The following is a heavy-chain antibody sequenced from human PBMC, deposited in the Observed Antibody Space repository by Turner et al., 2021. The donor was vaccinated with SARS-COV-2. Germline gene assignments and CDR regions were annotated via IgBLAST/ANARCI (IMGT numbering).Heavy chain of an antibody. J-gene: IGHJ4*02. V-gene: IGHV2-70*11. CDR3: ARIPPSLAIDY. CDR1: GFSPSTSGMC. CDR2: IDWDDDK. D-gene: IGHD1-1*01. Sequence: VTLWESGPALFQPPPTLTLTSPFSGFSPSTSGMCVSWIRQPPGKALEWLARIDWDDDKYYSTSLKTRLTISKDTTKSQVVLTMTNMDPVDTATYYCARIPPSLAIDYWGQGTLVTVAS.